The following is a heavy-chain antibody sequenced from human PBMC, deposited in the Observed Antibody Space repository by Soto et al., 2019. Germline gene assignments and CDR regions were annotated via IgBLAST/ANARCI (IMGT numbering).Heavy chain of an antibody. J-gene: IGHJ4*02. D-gene: IGHD3-22*01. CDR2: IFPYVTD. V-gene: IGHV4-4*01. CDR1: GLSITSYHW. CDR3: ARLVYDILLNFIYFGF. Sequence: XETLCLSCADSGLSITSYHWWTCVLQSPQRGLEYVGEIFPYVTDKYYTSFERRVAMSVYTSSNQFSLKLTSVTVANTAAYFYARLVYDILLNFIYFGFWGPGALVTVSS.